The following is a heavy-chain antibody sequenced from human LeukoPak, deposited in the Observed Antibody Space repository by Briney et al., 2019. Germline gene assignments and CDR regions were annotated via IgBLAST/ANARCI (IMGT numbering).Heavy chain of an antibody. J-gene: IGHJ4*02. CDR2: IDWDDDK. V-gene: IGHV2-70*11. CDR3: ARILDNDSSGYYVFDY. D-gene: IGHD3-22*01. Sequence: ASGPALVKPTQTLTLTCTFSGFSLSTSGMCVSWIRLPPGKALEWLARIDWDDDKYYSTSLKTRLTISKDTSKNQVVLTMTNMDPVDTATYYCARILDNDSSGYYVFDYWGQGTLVTVSS. CDR1: GFSLSTSGMC.